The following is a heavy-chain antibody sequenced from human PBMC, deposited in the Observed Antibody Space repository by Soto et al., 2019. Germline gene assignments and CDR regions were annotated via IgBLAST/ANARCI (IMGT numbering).Heavy chain of an antibody. CDR2: IYYSGST. D-gene: IGHD1-26*01. J-gene: IGHJ4*02. CDR3: ARMGVVGATTFDY. CDR1: GGSMSSYY. V-gene: IGHV4-59*01. Sequence: SQTLSLTCTVSGGSMSSYYWSWIRQPPGKGLEWIGYIYYSGSTNYNPSLKSRVTISVDTSKNQFSLKLSSVTAADTALYYCARMGVVGATTFDYWGQGTLVTVSS.